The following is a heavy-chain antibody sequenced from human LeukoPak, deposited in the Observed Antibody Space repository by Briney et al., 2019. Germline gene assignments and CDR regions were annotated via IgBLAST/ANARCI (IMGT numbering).Heavy chain of an antibody. CDR1: GGSFSGYY. D-gene: IGHD3-9*01. J-gene: IGHJ5*02. CDR3: ARRLVGYYDILTGSRYNWFDP. Sequence: SETLSLTCAVYGGSFSGYYWSWIRQPPGKGLEWIGEINHSGSTNYNPSLKSRVTISVDTSKNQFSLKLSSVTAADTAVYYCARRLVGYYDILTGSRYNWFDPWGQGTLVTDSS. V-gene: IGHV4-34*01. CDR2: INHSGST.